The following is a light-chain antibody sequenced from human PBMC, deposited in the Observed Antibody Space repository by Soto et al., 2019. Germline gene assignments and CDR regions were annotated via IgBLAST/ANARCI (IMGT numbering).Light chain of an antibody. CDR1: STNIGNNY. Sequence: QSVLTQPPSVSGAPGQKVTISCSGSSTNIGNNYVSWYQHLPGTAPKLLIYDNSERPSGIPDRFSGSKSGTSATLGITGLQTGDEADYYCGTWDSSLSAGIFGGGTKVTGL. V-gene: IGLV1-51*01. J-gene: IGLJ2*01. CDR2: DNS. CDR3: GTWDSSLSAGI.